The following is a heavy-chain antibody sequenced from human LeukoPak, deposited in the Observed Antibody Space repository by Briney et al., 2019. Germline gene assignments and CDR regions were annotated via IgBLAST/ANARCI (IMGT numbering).Heavy chain of an antibody. CDR1: GFTFSSFV. D-gene: IGHD1-1*01. J-gene: IGHJ6*03. Sequence: PGGALTLSCAASGFTFSSFVMHGVRQPTGQGLDWVSTIGTASDTYYPGSVEGRFTLSRDNAKNSLYLQMNSLTAGDTAVYYCARGPPRGKYYYMDVWGKGTTVTVSS. CDR2: IGTASDT. V-gene: IGHV3-13*01. CDR3: ARGPPRGKYYYMDV.